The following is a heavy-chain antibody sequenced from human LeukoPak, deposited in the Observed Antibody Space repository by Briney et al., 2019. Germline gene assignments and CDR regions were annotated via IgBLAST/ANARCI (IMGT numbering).Heavy chain of an antibody. Sequence: ASVKVSCKASGYTFTSYGISWVRQAPGQGLEWMGWISAYNGYTKYAEKLQGRVTMTTDTSTSTAYMELRSLRSDDTAVYYCARDKAYYYDSSGCSDYWGQGTLVTVSS. V-gene: IGHV1-18*01. CDR3: ARDKAYYYDSSGCSDY. J-gene: IGHJ4*02. D-gene: IGHD3-22*01. CDR1: GYTFTSYG. CDR2: ISAYNGYT.